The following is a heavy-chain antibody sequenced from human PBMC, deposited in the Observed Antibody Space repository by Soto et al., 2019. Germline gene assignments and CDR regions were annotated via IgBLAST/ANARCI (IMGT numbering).Heavy chain of an antibody. CDR2: VIPILGTA. CDR1: GGTFSNFS. Sequence: SVKVSCKASGGTFSNFSIGWVRQAPGQGLEWMGRVIPILGTANYAQKFQGRVTITADKSTSTAYMELSSLRSEDTAVYYCATRDGYNYGAFDIWGQGTMVTVSS. CDR3: ATRDGYNYGAFDI. D-gene: IGHD5-12*01. J-gene: IGHJ3*02. V-gene: IGHV1-69*08.